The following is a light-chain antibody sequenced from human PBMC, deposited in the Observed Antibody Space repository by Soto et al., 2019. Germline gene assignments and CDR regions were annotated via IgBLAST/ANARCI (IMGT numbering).Light chain of an antibody. J-gene: IGKJ4*01. CDR3: QQYNEWPLT. CDR1: QSVSNN. V-gene: IGKV3-15*01. CDR2: HAA. Sequence: EIVMTQSPATLSVSPGERATLSCRASQSVSNNVAWYQQKPGQAPRLLIYHAATRATGIPARFSASGSGTEVTLTISSLKSEDFAVYYCQQYNEWPLTFGGGTKVEIK.